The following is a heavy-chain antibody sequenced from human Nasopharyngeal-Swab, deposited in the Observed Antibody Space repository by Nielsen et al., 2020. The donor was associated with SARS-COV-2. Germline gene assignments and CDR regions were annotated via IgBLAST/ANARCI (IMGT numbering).Heavy chain of an antibody. V-gene: IGHV5-51*01. Sequence: GGSLRLSCKASGYSFTTYWIGWVRQMPGKGLEWMGIIYPGGSDTRYSPSFQGQVTISADKSITTAYLQWNSLKASDTAMYHCARPYAPWDYYGMAVWGQGTTVTVSS. CDR3: ARPYAPWDYYGMAV. D-gene: IGHD2-8*01. CDR2: IYPGGSDT. CDR1: GYSFTTYW. J-gene: IGHJ6*02.